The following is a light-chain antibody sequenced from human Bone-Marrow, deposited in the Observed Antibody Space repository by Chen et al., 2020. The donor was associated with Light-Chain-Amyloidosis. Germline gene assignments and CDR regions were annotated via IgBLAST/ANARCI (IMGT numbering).Light chain of an antibody. CDR3: QVWDRSSDRPV. CDR2: DDS. CDR1: KIGSTS. J-gene: IGLJ3*02. V-gene: IGLV3-21*02. Sequence: SYVLTQPSSVSVAPGQTATIACGGNKIGSTSVHWYQLTPDQAPLLVGYDDSDRPSGIPERLSGSNSGNTATLTISRVEAWDEADYYCQVWDRSSDRPVFGGGTKLTVL.